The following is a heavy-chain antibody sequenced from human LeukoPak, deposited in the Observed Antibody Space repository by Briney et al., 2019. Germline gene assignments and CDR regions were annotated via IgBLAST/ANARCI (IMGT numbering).Heavy chain of an antibody. CDR1: TGYY. CDR3: AREGRARSSGWFGAFDI. V-gene: IGHV1-2*02. Sequence: ASVKVSCKTSTGYYMHWVRQAPGQGLEYMGWIHPNSGASKSVPKFQGRVTMTRDTSINTDYVELSSLTSDDTAMYYCAREGRARSSGWFGAFDIWGQGTMVIVSS. D-gene: IGHD6-13*01. CDR2: IHPNSGAS. J-gene: IGHJ3*02.